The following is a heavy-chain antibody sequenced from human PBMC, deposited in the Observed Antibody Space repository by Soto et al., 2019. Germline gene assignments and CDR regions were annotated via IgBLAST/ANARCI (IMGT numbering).Heavy chain of an antibody. D-gene: IGHD6-13*01. V-gene: IGHV4-30-4*01. CDR2: IYYSGST. CDR1: GGSISSGDYY. CDR3: AREGNGVAAAGVYGMDV. J-gene: IGHJ6*02. Sequence: SETLSLTCTVSGGSISSGDYYWSWIRQPPGKGLEWIGYIYYSGSTYYNPSLKSRVTISVDTSKNQFSLKLSSVTAADTAVYYCAREGNGVAAAGVYGMDVWGQGTTVTVSS.